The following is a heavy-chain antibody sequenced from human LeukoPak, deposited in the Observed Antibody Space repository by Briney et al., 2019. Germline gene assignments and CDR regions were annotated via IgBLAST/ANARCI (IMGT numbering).Heavy chain of an antibody. D-gene: IGHD5-18*01. J-gene: IGHJ4*02. CDR1: GFTFSSYA. V-gene: IGHV3-23*01. Sequence: PGGSLRLSCAASGFTFSSYAMSWVRQAPGKGLEWVSAISGSGDSTYYGDSVKGRFTISRDNSKNTLYLQMNSLRAEDTAVYYCAKDGGYSYGVFDYWGQGTLVTVSS. CDR3: AKDGGYSYGVFDY. CDR2: ISGSGDST.